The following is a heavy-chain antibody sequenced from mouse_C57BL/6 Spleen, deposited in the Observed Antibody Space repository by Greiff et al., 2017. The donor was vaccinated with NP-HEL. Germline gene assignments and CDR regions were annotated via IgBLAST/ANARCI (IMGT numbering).Heavy chain of an antibody. CDR2: IDPENGDT. J-gene: IGHJ4*01. V-gene: IGHV14-4*01. CDR1: GFNIKDDY. D-gene: IGHD1-1*01. CDR3: TRYYYGSSYAMDY. Sequence: EVQLQQSGAELVRPGASVKLSCTASGFNIKDDYMHWVKQRPEQGLEWIGWIDPENGDTEYASKFQGKATITADTSSNTAYLQLSSLTSEDTAVYYWTRYYYGSSYAMDYWGQGASVTVSS.